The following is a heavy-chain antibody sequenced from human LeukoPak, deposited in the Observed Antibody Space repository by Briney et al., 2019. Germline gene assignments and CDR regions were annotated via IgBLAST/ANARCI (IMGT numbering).Heavy chain of an antibody. CDR1: GFTFSIYS. J-gene: IGHJ4*02. V-gene: IGHV3-48*01. CDR3: ARDPARGYSHGALY. D-gene: IGHD5-18*01. CDR2: ISSSSSII. Sequence: GGSLTLSCTPSGFTFSIYSMNWVRQARGKGREGVSYISSSSSIIYYADSVKGRFTISRDNAKNSLYLQMNSLRAEDTAVYYCARDPARGYSHGALYWGQGTLVTVSS.